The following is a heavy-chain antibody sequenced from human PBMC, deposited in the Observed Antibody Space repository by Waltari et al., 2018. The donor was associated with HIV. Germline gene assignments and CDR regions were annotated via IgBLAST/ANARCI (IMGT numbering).Heavy chain of an antibody. D-gene: IGHD3-22*01. CDR2: IGYDGSKK. V-gene: IGHV3-33*01. J-gene: IGHJ4*02. CDR3: ARDSHYYDSTPFDY. CDR1: GFIFTIFA. Sequence: QVQLVESGGGVVQPGRSLSLSCAASGFIFTIFAIHGVRQAPGKGLEWVAVIGYDGSKKDYADSVKGRFTISRDNSKNTLYLQMNSLRAEDTAVYYCARDSHYYDSTPFDYWGQGTLVTVSS.